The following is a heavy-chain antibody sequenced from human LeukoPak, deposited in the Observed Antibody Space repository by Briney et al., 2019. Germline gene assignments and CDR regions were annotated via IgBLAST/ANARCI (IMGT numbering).Heavy chain of an antibody. J-gene: IGHJ5*02. CDR2: ISTYIDKT. CDR3: ARSKKAGVGVAGTGYFFDP. V-gene: IGHV1-18*04. Sequence: ASVKVSCKASGYTFTGYYMHWVRQAPGQGLEWLGWISTYIDKTRYAQKLQDRVTLSIDTSTNTAYMELRSLKSDDTAVYYCARSKKAGVGVAGTGYFFDPWGQGTLVTVSS. D-gene: IGHD6-19*01. CDR1: GYTFTGYY.